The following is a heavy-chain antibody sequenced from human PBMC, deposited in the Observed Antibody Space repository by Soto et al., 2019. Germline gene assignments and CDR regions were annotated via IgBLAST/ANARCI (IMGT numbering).Heavy chain of an antibody. CDR3: GREILETCY. CDR1: GYTFTTYN. D-gene: IGHD1-26*01. J-gene: IGHJ4*02. V-gene: IGHV1-46*01. CDR2: ISPSGGST. Sequence: QVQLVQSVAEVKKPGASVRVSCEASGYTFTTYNIHWVRQAPGQGLEWMGVISPSGGSTRYAQKFQTRVTMTRDTSTSTVYMELSSLRSEDTAVYYCGREILETCYWGQGTLVTVSS.